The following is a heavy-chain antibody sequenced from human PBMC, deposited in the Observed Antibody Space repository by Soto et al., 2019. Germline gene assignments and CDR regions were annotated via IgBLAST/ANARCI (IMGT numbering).Heavy chain of an antibody. CDR3: TRRNRLSYTSDY. J-gene: IGHJ4*02. Sequence: PGGSLRLSCAAAGFTFNNYWMQWVRRAPGKGLVWVSRINTDGRGTTYADSVRGRFTISRDNAKNTLYLQMNSLRAEDTAVYYCTRRNRLSYTSDYWGQGTLVTVS. V-gene: IGHV3-74*01. D-gene: IGHD3-10*01. CDR1: GFTFNNYW. CDR2: INTDGRGT.